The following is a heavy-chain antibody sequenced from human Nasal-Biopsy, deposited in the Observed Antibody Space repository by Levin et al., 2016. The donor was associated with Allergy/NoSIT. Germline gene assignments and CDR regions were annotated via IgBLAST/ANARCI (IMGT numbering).Heavy chain of an antibody. D-gene: IGHD2-2*01. V-gene: IGHV1-2*06. CDR1: RYTNKYYF. J-gene: IGHJ6*03. Sequence: ASVKVSCKASRYTNKYYFIHWVRQAPGQGLEWLGRISPGSGDSDHAQNFQDRITMTRDASINTAYMELTKLRSGDTAIYYCMACSKSACYGSMDVWGNGTALTVSS. CDR2: ISPGSGDS. CDR3: MACSKSACYGSMDV.